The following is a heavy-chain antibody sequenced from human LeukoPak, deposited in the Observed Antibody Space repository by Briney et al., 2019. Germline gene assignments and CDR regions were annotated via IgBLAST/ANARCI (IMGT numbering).Heavy chain of an antibody. Sequence: SVKVSCKASGGTFSSYAISWVRQAPGQGLEWMGRIIPILGIANYAQKFQGRVTITADKSTSTAYMELSSLRSKDTAVYYCARRGGSWRAGAFDIWGQGTMVTVSS. D-gene: IGHD2-15*01. CDR2: IIPILGIA. J-gene: IGHJ3*02. CDR1: GGTFSSYA. CDR3: ARRGGSWRAGAFDI. V-gene: IGHV1-69*04.